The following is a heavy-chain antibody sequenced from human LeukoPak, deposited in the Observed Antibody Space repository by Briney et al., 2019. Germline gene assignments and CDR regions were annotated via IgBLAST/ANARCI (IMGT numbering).Heavy chain of an antibody. CDR3: AKDQQLVLDY. V-gene: IGHV3-30*18. D-gene: IGHD6-13*01. CDR1: GFTFSGYG. J-gene: IGHJ4*02. Sequence: HPGGSLRLSCAASGFTFSGYGMHWVRQAPGKGLEWVAVISYDGSNKYYADSVKGRFTISRDNSKSTLYLQMNSLRAEDTAVYYCAKDQQLVLDYWGQGTLVTVSS. CDR2: ISYDGSNK.